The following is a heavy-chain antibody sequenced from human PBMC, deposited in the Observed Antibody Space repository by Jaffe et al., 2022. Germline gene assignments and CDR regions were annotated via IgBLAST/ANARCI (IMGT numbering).Heavy chain of an antibody. CDR3: ARVIAVAGTQWFDP. CDR2: INAGNGNT. CDR1: GYTFTSYA. Sequence: QVQLVQSGAEVKKPGASVKVSCKASGYTFTSYAMHWVRQAPGQRLEWMGWINAGNGNTKYSQKFQGRVTITRDTSASTAYMELSSLRSEDTAVYYCARVIAVAGTQWFDPWGQGTLVTVSS. J-gene: IGHJ5*02. D-gene: IGHD6-19*01. V-gene: IGHV1-3*01.